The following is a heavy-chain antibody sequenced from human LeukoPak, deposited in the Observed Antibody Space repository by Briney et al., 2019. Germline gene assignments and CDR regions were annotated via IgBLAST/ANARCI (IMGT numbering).Heavy chain of an antibody. CDR2: ISAYNGNT. CDR3: ARLLSGGSYYDNWFDP. Sequence: ASVKVSCKASGYTFTSYGISWVRQAPGQGLEWMGWISAYNGNTNYAQKLQGRVTMTTDTSTSTAYMELRSLRSDDTAVYYCARLLSGGSYYDNWFDPWGQGTLVTVSS. J-gene: IGHJ5*02. V-gene: IGHV1-18*01. CDR1: GYTFTSYG. D-gene: IGHD1-26*01.